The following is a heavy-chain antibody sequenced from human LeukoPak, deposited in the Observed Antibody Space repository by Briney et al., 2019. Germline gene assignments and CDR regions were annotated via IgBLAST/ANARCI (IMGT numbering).Heavy chain of an antibody. J-gene: IGHJ4*02. CDR1: GGTFSSYA. V-gene: IGHV1-69*13. D-gene: IGHD2-15*01. CDR2: IIPIFGTA. CDR3: AVGKRVVAATLGY. Sequence: SVKVSCKASGGTFSSYAISWVRQAPGQGLEWMGGIIPIFGTANYAQKLQGRVTITADESTSTAYMELSSLRSEDTAVYYCAVGKRVVAATLGYWGQGTLVTVSS.